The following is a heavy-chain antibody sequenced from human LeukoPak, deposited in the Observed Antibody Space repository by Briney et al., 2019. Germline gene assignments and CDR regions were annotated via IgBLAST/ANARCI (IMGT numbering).Heavy chain of an antibody. CDR2: IYSGGST. D-gene: IGHD3-22*01. J-gene: IGHJ4*02. Sequence: GGSLTLPCAASGFTVSSNYMSWVRQAPGKGLEWVSVIYSGGSTYYADSVKGRFTISRDNSKNTLYLQMNSLRAEDTAVYYCARVTFPAYYYDSSGYYFDYWGEGNLVTVSS. CDR3: ARVTFPAYYYDSSGYYFDY. CDR1: GFTVSSNY. V-gene: IGHV3-53*01.